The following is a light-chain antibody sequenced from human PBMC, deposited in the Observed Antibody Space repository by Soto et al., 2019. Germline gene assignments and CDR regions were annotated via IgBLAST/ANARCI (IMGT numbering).Light chain of an antibody. CDR3: QQYNNWPPGFT. V-gene: IGKV3-15*01. CDR1: QSVSSN. CDR2: GAS. Sequence: EIVMTQSPATLSVSPGERATLSCRASQSVSSNLAWYQQKPGQAPRLLIYGASTRATGIPARFSGSGSGTEFTLTISSLQSEDFAVYYCQQYNNWPPGFTFGCGTKVEIK. J-gene: IGKJ4*01.